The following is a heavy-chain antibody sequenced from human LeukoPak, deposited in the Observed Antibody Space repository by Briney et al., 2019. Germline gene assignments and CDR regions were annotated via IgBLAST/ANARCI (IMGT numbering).Heavy chain of an antibody. D-gene: IGHD3-16*01. V-gene: IGHV1-8*01. CDR2: MNPNSGNT. CDR3: ARQLRSDDY. CDR1: GYSFTSYD. J-gene: IGHJ4*02. Sequence: GESLKISCKGSGYSFTSYDINWVRQASGQGLEWMGYMNPNSGNTEYAQKFQGRVTMTRNTSVSTAYMELSSLRSEDTAVYYCARQLRSDDYWGQGTLVTVSS.